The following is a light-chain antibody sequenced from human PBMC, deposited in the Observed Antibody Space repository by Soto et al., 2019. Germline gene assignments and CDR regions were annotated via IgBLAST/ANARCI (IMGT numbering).Light chain of an antibody. J-gene: IGKJ5*01. V-gene: IGKV3-15*01. CDR2: GAS. CDR3: QQYNNWPPT. CDR1: QSVSSN. Sequence: EIVMTQSPATLSVSPGERATLSCTASQSVSSNLAWYQQKPGQAPRLLIYGASTRATGIPARFSGSGSGTEFTLTISSLQSEDFAVYYWQQYNNWPPTFGQGTRLEIK.